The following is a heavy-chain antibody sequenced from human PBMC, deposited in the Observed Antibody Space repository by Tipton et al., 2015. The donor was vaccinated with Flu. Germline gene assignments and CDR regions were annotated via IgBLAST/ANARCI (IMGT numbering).Heavy chain of an antibody. Sequence: TLSLTCTVSGGSISSGGYYWSWIRQHPGKGLEWIGYIYYSGSTYYNPSLKSRVTISVDTSKNQFSLKLSSVTAADTAVHYCARVRVTMVRGVDYWGQGTLVTVSS. CDR2: IYYSGST. CDR3: ARVRVTMVRGVDY. V-gene: IGHV4-31*03. CDR1: GGSISSGGYY. J-gene: IGHJ4*02. D-gene: IGHD3-10*01.